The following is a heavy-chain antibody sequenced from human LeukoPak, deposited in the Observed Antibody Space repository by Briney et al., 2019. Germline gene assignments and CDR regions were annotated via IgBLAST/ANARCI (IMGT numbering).Heavy chain of an antibody. D-gene: IGHD2-2*02. Sequence: SETLSLTCAVYGGSFSGYYWSWIRLPPGKGLEWIGEINHSGSTNYNPSLKSRVTISVDTSKNQFSLKLSSVTAADTAVYYCARVYAYCSRTSCYISDVGFDPWGQGTLVTVSS. CDR2: INHSGST. V-gene: IGHV4-34*01. J-gene: IGHJ5*02. CDR3: ARVYAYCSRTSCYISDVGFDP. CDR1: GGSFSGYY.